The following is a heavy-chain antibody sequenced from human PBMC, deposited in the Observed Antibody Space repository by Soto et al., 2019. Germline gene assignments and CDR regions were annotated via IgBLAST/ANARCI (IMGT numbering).Heavy chain of an antibody. J-gene: IGHJ4*02. D-gene: IGHD6-13*01. V-gene: IGHV4-39*01. CDR1: GASISSSSYY. CDR2: IYYSGST. Sequence: PSETLSLTCTVSGASISSSSYYWGWIRQPPGKGLEWIGSIYYSGSTYYNPSLKSRVTISVDTSKNQFSLKLSSVTAADTAVYYCARQGRKQLDTSFDYWGQGTLVTVSS. CDR3: ARQGRKQLDTSFDY.